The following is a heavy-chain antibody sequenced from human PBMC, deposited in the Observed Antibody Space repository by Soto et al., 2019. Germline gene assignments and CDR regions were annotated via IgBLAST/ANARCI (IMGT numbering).Heavy chain of an antibody. V-gene: IGHV3-74*01. CDR2: INSDGSST. J-gene: IGHJ4*02. CDR1: GFTFSSYW. Sequence: GGSLRLSXAASGFTFSSYWMHWVRQAPGKGLVWVSRINSDGSSTSYADSVKGRFTISRDNAKNTLYLQMNSLRAEDTAVYYCARAWELPSIGYWGQGTLVTVSS. CDR3: ARAWELPSIGY. D-gene: IGHD1-26*01.